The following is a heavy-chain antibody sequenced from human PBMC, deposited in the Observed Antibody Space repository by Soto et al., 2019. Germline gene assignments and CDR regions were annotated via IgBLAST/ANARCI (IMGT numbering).Heavy chain of an antibody. V-gene: IGHV3-7*01. Sequence: GESLKISCAASGFTFSSYWMSWVRQAPGKGLEWVANIKQDGSEKYYVDSVKGRFTISRDNAKNSLYLQMNSLRAEDTAVYYCARDLYSYYGSGSYYTLPGYWGQGTLVTVSS. D-gene: IGHD3-10*01. CDR1: GFTFSSYW. J-gene: IGHJ4*02. CDR2: IKQDGSEK. CDR3: ARDLYSYYGSGSYYTLPGY.